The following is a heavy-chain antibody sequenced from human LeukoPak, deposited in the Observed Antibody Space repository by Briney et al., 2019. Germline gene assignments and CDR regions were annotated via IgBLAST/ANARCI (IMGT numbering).Heavy chain of an antibody. V-gene: IGHV4-34*01. CDR2: INHSGST. J-gene: IGHJ4*02. CDR1: GGSFRGYY. Sequence: SETLSLTCAVCGGSFRGYYWSWIRQPPGKGLEWIGEINHSGSTNYNPSLKSRVTISVDTSKNQFSLMLSSLTAADTALYYCARGGEGADSGGACYFGVDYWGQGTLVTVSS. CDR3: ARGGEGADSGGACYFGVDY. D-gene: IGHD2-21*02.